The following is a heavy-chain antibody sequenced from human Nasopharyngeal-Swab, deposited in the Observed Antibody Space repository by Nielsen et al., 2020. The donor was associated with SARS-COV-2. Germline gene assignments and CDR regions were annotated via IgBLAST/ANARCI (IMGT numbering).Heavy chain of an antibody. CDR2: IDSDGRDI. V-gene: IGHV3-74*01. Sequence: GESLKICCVTSGFTFSSYWMQWVRQAPEKGLEWVSCIDSDGRDITYADSVKGRFTISRDNAKNTLFLQMNSLRADDTAVYYCARSGYYRYDYWGQGSLVTVSS. CDR3: ARSGYYRYDY. J-gene: IGHJ4*02. CDR1: GFTFSSYW. D-gene: IGHD3-22*01.